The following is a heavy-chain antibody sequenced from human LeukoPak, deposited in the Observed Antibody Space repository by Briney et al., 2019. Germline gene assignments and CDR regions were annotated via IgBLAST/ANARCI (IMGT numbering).Heavy chain of an antibody. CDR1: GFTFSSSW. CDR3: AKKGATTGDFDY. D-gene: IGHD1-26*01. V-gene: IGHV3-23*01. Sequence: GGSLRLSCAASGFTFSSSWMHWVRQAPGKGPEWVSAISGSGGDTYYADSVKGRFTISRDNSKNTLYLQMNSLRAEDTAVYYCAKKGATTGDFDYWGQGTLVTVSS. CDR2: ISGSGGDT. J-gene: IGHJ4*02.